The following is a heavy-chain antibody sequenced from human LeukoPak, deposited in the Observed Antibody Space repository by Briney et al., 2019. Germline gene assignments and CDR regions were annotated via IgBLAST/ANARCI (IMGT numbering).Heavy chain of an antibody. CDR1: GFTLSNYW. CDR3: ARFVVVTAGDY. V-gene: IGHV3-74*01. D-gene: IGHD2-21*02. J-gene: IGHJ4*01. CDR2: LHSNGAFT. Sequence: PGGSLRLSCSAYGFTLSNYWMHWVRQAPGKGLVWVARLHSNGAFTTYADSVKGRFTISRDTAKNTLYLQMNSLRVEDTAVYYCARFVVVTAGDYWGQGTLVTVSS.